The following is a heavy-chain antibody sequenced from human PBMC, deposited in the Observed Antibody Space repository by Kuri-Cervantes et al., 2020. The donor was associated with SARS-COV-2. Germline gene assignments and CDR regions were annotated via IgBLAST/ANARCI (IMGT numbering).Heavy chain of an antibody. CDR1: GCNFSGEV. Sequence: SVKVSCKASGCNFSGEVVSWVRQAPGQGLEWMGGFIPMSGTSNYAQKFQGRLTISADEYTNTAYMELSGLRSEDTAVYYCARAVGNFDFWGQGTLVTVSS. CDR3: ARAVGNFDF. J-gene: IGHJ4*02. D-gene: IGHD1-14*01. V-gene: IGHV1-69*13. CDR2: FIPMSGTS.